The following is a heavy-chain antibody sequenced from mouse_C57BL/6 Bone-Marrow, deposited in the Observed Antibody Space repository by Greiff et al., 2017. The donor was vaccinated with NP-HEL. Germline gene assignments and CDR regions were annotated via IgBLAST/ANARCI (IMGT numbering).Heavy chain of an antibody. D-gene: IGHD1-1*01. J-gene: IGHJ4*01. CDR3: TAYYGTRDYAMDY. CDR2: IRNKANNHAT. CDR1: GFTFSHSW. Sequence: EVMLVESGGGLVQPGGSMKLSCAASGFTFSHSWMDWVRQSPEKGLEWVAEIRNKANNHATYYAESVKGRFTISRDDSKSSVYLQMNSLRAEDTGIYYCTAYYGTRDYAMDYWGQGTSVTVSS. V-gene: IGHV6-6*01.